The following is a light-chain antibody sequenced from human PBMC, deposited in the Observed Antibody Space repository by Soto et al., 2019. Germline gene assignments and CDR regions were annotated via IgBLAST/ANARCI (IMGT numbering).Light chain of an antibody. J-gene: IGLJ1*01. Sequence: QSALTQPASVSGSPGQSITISCTGTSSDVGSYNLVSWYQQHPDKAPKLMIYEVSKRPSGVSNRFSGSKSGNTASLTISGLQAEDEADYYCCSYAGSSTLGFGTGTKVTVL. V-gene: IGLV2-23*02. CDR1: SSDVGSYNL. CDR3: CSYAGSSTLG. CDR2: EVS.